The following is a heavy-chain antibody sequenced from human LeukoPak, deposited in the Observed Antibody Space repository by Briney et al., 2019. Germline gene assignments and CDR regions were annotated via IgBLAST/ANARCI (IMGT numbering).Heavy chain of an antibody. CDR2: LHADSGMT. J-gene: IGHJ4*02. CDR1: GFTFSSYA. D-gene: IGHD3-10*01. V-gene: IGHV3-23*01. CDR3: AKGYGSGSYPDY. Sequence: GGSLRLSCATSGFTFSSYAMSWVRQAPGKGLEWVSGLHADSGMTYYADSVKGRFTISRDNSKNTLYFQMNSLRAEDTAVYYCAKGYGSGSYPDYWGQGTLVTVSS.